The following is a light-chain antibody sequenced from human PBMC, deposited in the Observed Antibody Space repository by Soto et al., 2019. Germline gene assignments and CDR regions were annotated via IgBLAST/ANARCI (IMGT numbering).Light chain of an antibody. CDR3: SSYAGSSNV. J-gene: IGLJ1*01. Sequence: QSALAQPASVSGSPGQSITISCTGTSSDVGSYNYVSWYQQHPGKAPRLMIYASSNRPSGVSHRFSGSRSGNTASLTISGLQAEDEADYYCSSYAGSSNVFGTGTKVTVL. CDR1: SSDVGSYNY. CDR2: ASS. V-gene: IGLV2-14*01.